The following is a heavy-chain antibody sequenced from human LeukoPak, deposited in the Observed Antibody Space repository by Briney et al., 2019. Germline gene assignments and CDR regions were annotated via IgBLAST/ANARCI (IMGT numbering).Heavy chain of an antibody. D-gene: IGHD2-2*01. CDR3: AGVLVPAATFFDY. J-gene: IGHJ4*02. Sequence: GGSLRLSCAASGFTFSSYGMHWVRQAPGKGLEWVAVIWYDGSNKYYADSVKGRFTISRDNSKNTLYLQMNSLRAEDTAVYYCAGVLVPAATFFDYWGQGTLVTVSS. CDR1: GFTFSSYG. CDR2: IWYDGSNK. V-gene: IGHV3-33*01.